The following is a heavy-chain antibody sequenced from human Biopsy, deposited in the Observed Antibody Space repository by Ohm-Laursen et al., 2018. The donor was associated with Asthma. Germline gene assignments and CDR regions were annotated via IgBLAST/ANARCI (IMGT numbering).Heavy chain of an antibody. CDR3: ARDVMEWYLPAFDF. J-gene: IGHJ4*02. CDR1: GFTFRSYA. Sequence: SLRLSCAATGFTFRSYAMHWVRQAPGKGLEWVAVGGSYYDGGLKYYADSVNGRFTVSRDDSKNTLYLQMNSLRPDDTAVYYCARDVMEWYLPAFDFWGQGALVTVSS. D-gene: IGHD3-3*01. V-gene: IGHV3-30-3*01. CDR2: GGSYYDGGLK.